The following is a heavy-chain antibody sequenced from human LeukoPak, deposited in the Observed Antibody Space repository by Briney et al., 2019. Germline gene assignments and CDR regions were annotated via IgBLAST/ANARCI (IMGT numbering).Heavy chain of an antibody. CDR1: GFTFSSYS. CDR2: ISSSSSYI. Sequence: PGGSLRLSCAASGFTFSSYSMNWVRQAPGKGLEWVSSISSSSSYIYYADSVKGRFTISRDNAKNSLYLQMNSLRAEDTAVYYCAPRSRSYGIFDYWGQGTLVTVSS. J-gene: IGHJ4*02. CDR3: APRSRSYGIFDY. V-gene: IGHV3-21*01. D-gene: IGHD5-18*01.